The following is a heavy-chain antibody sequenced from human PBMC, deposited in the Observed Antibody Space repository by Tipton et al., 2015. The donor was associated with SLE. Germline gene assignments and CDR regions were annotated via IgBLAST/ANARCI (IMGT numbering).Heavy chain of an antibody. V-gene: IGHV4-38-2*01. Sequence: TLSLTCAVSGYSISSGYYWGWLRQPPGKGVGWIWSIHYSGSTNDNPSLKRRVTMSVDTSKNQFSLNLTSVTAADAAVYYCARITVGQPDYWGQGTLVTVSS. CDR1: GYSISSGYY. CDR3: ARITVGQPDY. D-gene: IGHD3-10*01. J-gene: IGHJ4*02. CDR2: IHYSGST.